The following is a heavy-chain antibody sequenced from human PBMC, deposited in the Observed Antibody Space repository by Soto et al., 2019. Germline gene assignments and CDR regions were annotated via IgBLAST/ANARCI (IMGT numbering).Heavy chain of an antibody. Sequence: PSETLSLTCTVSGGSISSYYWSWIRQPPGKGLEWIGYIYYSGSTNYNPSLKSRVTISVDTSKNQFSLKLSSVTAADTAVYYCARVAVQGSGSYYYRWFDPWGQGTLVTSPQ. J-gene: IGHJ5*02. V-gene: IGHV4-59*01. D-gene: IGHD3-10*01. CDR2: IYYSGST. CDR1: GGSISSYY. CDR3: ARVAVQGSGSYYYRWFDP.